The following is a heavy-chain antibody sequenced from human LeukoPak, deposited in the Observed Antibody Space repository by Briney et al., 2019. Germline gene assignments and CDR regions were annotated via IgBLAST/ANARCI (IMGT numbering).Heavy chain of an antibody. CDR2: TDPNGIT. CDR1: GFTFSSYA. V-gene: IGHV3-74*03. J-gene: IGHJ4*02. D-gene: IGHD3-10*01. CDR3: ARSGGIIDY. Sequence: GGSLRLSCAASGFTFSSYAMNWVRQAPGKGLVWVSRTDPNGITTYADSVKGRFTISRDNAKNTLYLQMNSLRAEDTARYYCARSGGIIDYWGQGTLVTVSS.